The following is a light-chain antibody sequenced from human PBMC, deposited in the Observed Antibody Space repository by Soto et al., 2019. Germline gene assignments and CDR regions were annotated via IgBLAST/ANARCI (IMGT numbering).Light chain of an antibody. V-gene: IGKV2-24*01. CDR2: KIS. Sequence: DIVLTQTPLSSPVTLGQPASISCRSNQSLVHSDGNTYLNWFQQRPGQPPRLLIYKISNRLSGVPDRFSGSGAGTDFTLKISGVEAEDVGVYYCMQATQFRPYTFGQGTKLEIK. CDR1: QSLVHSDGNTY. J-gene: IGKJ2*01. CDR3: MQATQFRPYT.